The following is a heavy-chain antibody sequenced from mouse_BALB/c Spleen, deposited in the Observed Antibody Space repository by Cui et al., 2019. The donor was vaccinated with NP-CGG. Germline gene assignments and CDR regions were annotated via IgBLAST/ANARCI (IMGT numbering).Heavy chain of an antibody. CDR1: GYTFTSYL. CDR2: IDPNSGGT. J-gene: IGHJ2*01. CDR3: ARYDYYGSSYFDY. V-gene: IGHV1-72*01. Sequence: QVHLQQPGAELVKPGASMNLSCKASGYTFTSYLIHWVKQRPGRGLEWIGRIDPNSGGTKYDEKFKTKATLTVDKPSSTAYMQLSSLTSEDSAVYYCARYDYYGSSYFDYWGQGTTLTVSS. D-gene: IGHD1-1*01.